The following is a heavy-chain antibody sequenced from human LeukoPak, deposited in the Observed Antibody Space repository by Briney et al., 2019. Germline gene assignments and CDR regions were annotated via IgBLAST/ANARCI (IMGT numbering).Heavy chain of an antibody. CDR3: ARYSGSYFFDY. CDR2: IYHSGST. V-gene: IGHV4-38-2*02. J-gene: IGHJ4*02. CDR1: GYSISSGYY. D-gene: IGHD1-26*01. Sequence: SETLSLTCTVSGYSISSGYYWGWIRQPPGKGLEWIGSIYHSGSTYYNPSLKSRVTISVDTSKNQFSLKLGSVTAADTAVYYCARYSGSYFFDYWGQGTLVTVSS.